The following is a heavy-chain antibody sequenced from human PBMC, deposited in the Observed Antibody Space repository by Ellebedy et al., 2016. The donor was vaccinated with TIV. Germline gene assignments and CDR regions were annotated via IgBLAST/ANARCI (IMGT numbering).Heavy chain of an antibody. Sequence: ASVKVSXXASGGTFNSNSIIWVRQAPGQGLEWMGWMTPNSGNTAYAQKFQGRLTMTGNTSIGTAYMELSSLRSEDTAVYYCARVDTTVRERYYMDVWGKGTTVTVSS. J-gene: IGHJ6*03. CDR1: GGTFNSNS. CDR2: MTPNSGNT. V-gene: IGHV1-8*02. CDR3: ARVDTTVRERYYMDV. D-gene: IGHD3-10*01.